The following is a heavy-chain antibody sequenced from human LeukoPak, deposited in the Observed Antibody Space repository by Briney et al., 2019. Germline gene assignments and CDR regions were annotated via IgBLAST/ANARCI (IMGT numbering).Heavy chain of an antibody. CDR1: GFALSSHW. D-gene: IGHD2/OR15-2a*01. Sequence: GGSLRLSCAASGFALSSHWMTWVRQVPGRGPEWVANVNRDGSETYYLDSVKGRFTISKDNAKNSLYLQMNSLRAEDTALYHCARNSGMDVWGQGITVIVSS. CDR3: ARNSGMDV. J-gene: IGHJ6*02. V-gene: IGHV3-7*03. CDR2: VNRDGSET.